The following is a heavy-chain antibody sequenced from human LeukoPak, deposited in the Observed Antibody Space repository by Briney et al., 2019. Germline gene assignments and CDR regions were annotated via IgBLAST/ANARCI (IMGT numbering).Heavy chain of an antibody. CDR2: IRSKANSYAT. J-gene: IGHJ4*02. CDR3: TSPHGGGDY. CDR1: GFTFSGSA. V-gene: IGHV3-73*01. D-gene: IGHD3-10*01. Sequence: GGSLRLSCAAYGFTFSGSAMHWVRQASGKGLEWVGRIRSKANSYATAYAASVKGRFTISRDDSKNTAYRQMNSLKTEDTAVYYCTSPHGGGDYWGQGTLVTVSS.